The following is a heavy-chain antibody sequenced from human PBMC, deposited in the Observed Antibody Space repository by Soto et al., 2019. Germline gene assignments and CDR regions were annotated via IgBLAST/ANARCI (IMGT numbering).Heavy chain of an antibody. CDR1: GGSISSSSYY. V-gene: IGHV4-39*01. J-gene: IGHJ4*02. D-gene: IGHD2-15*01. CDR3: ARHRLIGYCSGGSCYEYYVDY. Sequence: SETLSLTCTVSGGSISSSSYYWGWIRQPPGKGLEWIGSIYYSGSTYYNPSLKSRVTISVDTSKNQFSLKLSSVTAADTAVYYCARHRLIGYCSGGSCYEYYVDYWGQGTLVTVS. CDR2: IYYSGST.